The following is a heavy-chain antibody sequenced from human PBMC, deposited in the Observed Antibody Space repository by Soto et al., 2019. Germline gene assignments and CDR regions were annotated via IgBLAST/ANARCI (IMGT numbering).Heavy chain of an antibody. J-gene: IGHJ4*02. V-gene: IGHV1-18*01. CDR2: ISASNGDT. Sequence: QVQLVQSGAEVKKPGASVKVSCKASGYIFTSYGISWVRQAPGQGLEWMGWISASNGDTNYAQKFQGRVSMTTDTSXNTAYMELRSLRSDDTAVYYCARDWRYYDSSGYFGYWGQGTLVTVSS. D-gene: IGHD3-22*01. CDR1: GYIFTSYG. CDR3: ARDWRYYDSSGYFGY.